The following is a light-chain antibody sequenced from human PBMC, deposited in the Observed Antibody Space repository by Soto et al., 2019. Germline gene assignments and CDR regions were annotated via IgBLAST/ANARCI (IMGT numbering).Light chain of an antibody. Sequence: QSALTQPASVSGSPGQLITLSCAGTNSDIGAHNFVSWYQHHPGKAPKLIIYDVTKWPSGVSTRFSGSKAGNTASLTISGLQAEDEADYYCNSYSLSRTVVFGGGTMVIVL. CDR1: NSDIGAHNF. J-gene: IGLJ2*01. CDR2: DVT. V-gene: IGLV2-14*03. CDR3: NSYSLSRTVV.